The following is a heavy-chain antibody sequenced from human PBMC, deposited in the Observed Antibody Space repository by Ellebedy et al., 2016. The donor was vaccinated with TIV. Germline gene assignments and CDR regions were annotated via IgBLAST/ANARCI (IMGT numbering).Heavy chain of an antibody. D-gene: IGHD6-13*01. CDR1: GGSISSSSYY. Sequence: MPSETLSLTCTVSGGSISSSSYYWGWIRQPPGKGLEWIGSIYYSGSTYYNPSLKSRVTISVDTSKNQFSLKLSSVTAADTAVYYCATTYSSSWYTRGFDYWGQGTLVTVSS. CDR2: IYYSGST. CDR3: ATTYSSSWYTRGFDY. V-gene: IGHV4-39*01. J-gene: IGHJ4*02.